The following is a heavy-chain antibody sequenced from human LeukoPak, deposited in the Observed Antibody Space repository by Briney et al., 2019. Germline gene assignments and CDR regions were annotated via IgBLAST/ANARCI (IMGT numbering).Heavy chain of an antibody. J-gene: IGHJ5*02. CDR1: GHTFIGYY. V-gene: IGHV1-2*02. Sequence: ASVKVSCKASGHTFIGYYMHWVRQAPGQGLEWMGWINPNSGGTNYAQKFQGRVTMTRDTSISTAYMELSRLRSDDTAVYYCARPGIAAADLNWFDPWGQGTLVTVSS. CDR3: ARPGIAAADLNWFDP. CDR2: INPNSGGT. D-gene: IGHD6-13*01.